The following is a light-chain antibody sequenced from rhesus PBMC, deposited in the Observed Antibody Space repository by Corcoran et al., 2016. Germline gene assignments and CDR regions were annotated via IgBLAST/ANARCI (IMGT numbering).Light chain of an antibody. CDR3: LQYSRSPFT. V-gene: IGKV1-22*01. CDR1: QGITSW. CDR2: TAS. J-gene: IGKJ3*01. Sequence: DVQMTQSPSSLSASVGDTVTITCQASQGITSWLAWYHQKPGKAPKLLIYTASSLQSGVPSRFSGSGSGTHFTLTIRSLQPEDFATYFCLQYSRSPFTFGPGTKLDIK.